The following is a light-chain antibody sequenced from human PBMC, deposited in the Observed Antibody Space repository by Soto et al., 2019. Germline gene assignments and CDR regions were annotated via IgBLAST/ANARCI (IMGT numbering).Light chain of an antibody. CDR3: QQHSNYPIT. CDR2: RAS. V-gene: IGKV1-5*03. CDR1: RNIGSW. Sequence: DIQMTQSPSTLSASVGDRVTITCRASRNIGSWLAWYQQKAGKAPNLLIYRASILETGVPSRFTGSASGTEFTLTISSLQPDEFATYYCQQHSNYPITFGGGTKVDIK. J-gene: IGKJ4*01.